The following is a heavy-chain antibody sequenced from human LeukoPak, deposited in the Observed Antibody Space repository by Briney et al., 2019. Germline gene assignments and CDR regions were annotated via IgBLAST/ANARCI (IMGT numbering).Heavy chain of an antibody. CDR1: GFTFSSYA. J-gene: IGHJ6*02. CDR2: ISGSGGST. Sequence: PGGSLRLSCAASGFTFSSYAMSWVRQAPGKGLEWVSAISGSGGSTYYADSVKGRFTISRGNSKNTLYLQMNSLRAEDTAVYYCAKGLVPAARYGMDVWGQGTTVTVSS. CDR3: AKGLVPAARYGMDV. V-gene: IGHV3-23*01. D-gene: IGHD2-2*01.